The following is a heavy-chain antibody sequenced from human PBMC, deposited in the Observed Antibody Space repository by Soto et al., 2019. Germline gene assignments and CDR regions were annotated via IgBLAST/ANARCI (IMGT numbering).Heavy chain of an antibody. CDR1: GGSISSSSYY. CDR2: LYYRGST. J-gene: IGHJ6*02. V-gene: IGHV4-39*01. CDR3: ARRVVVAATACYYYGMDV. D-gene: IGHD2-15*01. Sequence: SETLSLTCTVSGGSISSSSYYWGWIRQPPGKGLEWIGSLYYRGSTYYNPSLKSRVTISVDPSKNLFSLKLSSVTAADTAVYYCARRVVVAATACYYYGMDVWGQGTTVTVSS.